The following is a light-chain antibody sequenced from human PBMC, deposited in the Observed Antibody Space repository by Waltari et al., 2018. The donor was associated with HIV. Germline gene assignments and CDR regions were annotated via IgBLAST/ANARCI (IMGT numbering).Light chain of an antibody. Sequence: FILTQTPSVSASPGETVTISCSRSSGTISTNYAHLFQQRPGAAPTTIIYEDNQRSSGIPDRFSGSIDTSSNSASLAISGLKTEDEADYYCQSFNDNNEWVFGGGTKVTVL. CDR3: QSFNDNNEWV. CDR2: EDN. CDR1: SGTISTNY. V-gene: IGLV6-57*03. J-gene: IGLJ3*02.